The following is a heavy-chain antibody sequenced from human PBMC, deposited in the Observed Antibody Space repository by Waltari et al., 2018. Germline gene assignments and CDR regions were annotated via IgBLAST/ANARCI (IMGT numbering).Heavy chain of an antibody. CDR1: GFPFLTYT. CDR2: ISPASGSI. CDR3: ARFEGAPYYFDF. V-gene: IGHV3-21*06. J-gene: IGHJ4*02. Sequence: EVQLVESGGGLVKPGGSLRLSCAASGFPFLTYTMNGVRPAPGKGREWVASISPASGSIYYADSVTGRFSISRDNARNFLFLQMNSLRAEDTAVYYCARFEGAPYYFDFWGQGTLVTVSS.